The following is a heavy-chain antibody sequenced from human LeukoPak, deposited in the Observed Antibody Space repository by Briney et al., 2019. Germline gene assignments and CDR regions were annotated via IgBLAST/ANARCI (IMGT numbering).Heavy chain of an antibody. Sequence: GESLKISCKASGYTFTSYGISWVRQAPGQGLEWMGWISAYNGNTNYAQKLQGRVTMTTDTSTSTAYMELRSLRSDDTAVYYCARDARERGMDVWGQGTTVTVSS. J-gene: IGHJ6*02. V-gene: IGHV1-18*01. CDR1: GYTFTSYG. D-gene: IGHD1-1*01. CDR2: ISAYNGNT. CDR3: ARDARERGMDV.